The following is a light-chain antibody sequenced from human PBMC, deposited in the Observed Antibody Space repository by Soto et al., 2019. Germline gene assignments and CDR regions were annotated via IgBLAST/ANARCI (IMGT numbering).Light chain of an antibody. CDR2: DVT. CDR1: SSDAGGYDY. V-gene: IGLV2-11*01. Sequence: QSVLTQPPSVSGSPGQSVTISCTGTSSDAGGYDYVSWYQQHPGKAPKPLIYDVTKRPSGVPDRFSGSKSGNTAFLTISGLQAEDEADFFCCSYGGSFPYVFGTGTKVTVL. J-gene: IGLJ1*01. CDR3: CSYGGSFPYV.